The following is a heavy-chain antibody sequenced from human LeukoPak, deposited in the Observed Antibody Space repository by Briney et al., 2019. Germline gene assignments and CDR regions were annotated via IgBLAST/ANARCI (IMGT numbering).Heavy chain of an antibody. J-gene: IGHJ3*02. CDR2: LTSSGGTT. CDR1: GFTFSNYA. Sequence: PGGSLRLSCAASGFTFSNYAMSWVRQAPGRGLEWVSGLTSSGGTTYYADSVKGRFTISRDNSRSTLYLQTNSLRVEDTAVYYCAKPVAGSSGGAFDIWGQGTMVTVSS. V-gene: IGHV3-23*01. CDR3: AKPVAGSSGGAFDI. D-gene: IGHD6-19*01.